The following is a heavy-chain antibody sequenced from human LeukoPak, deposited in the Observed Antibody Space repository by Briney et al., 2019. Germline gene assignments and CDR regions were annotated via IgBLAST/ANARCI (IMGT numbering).Heavy chain of an antibody. V-gene: IGHV3-33*01. CDR2: IWYDGSNK. D-gene: IGHD2-15*01. CDR1: GFTFSSYG. J-gene: IGHJ4*02. CDR3: ARDWMYCSGGSCYWTSGYFDY. Sequence: GRSLRLSCAASGFTFSSYGMHWVRQAPGKGLEWVAVIWYDGSNKYYADSVKGRFTISRDNSKNTLYLQMNSLRAEDTAVYYCARDWMYCSGGSCYWTSGYFDYWGQGTLVTVSS.